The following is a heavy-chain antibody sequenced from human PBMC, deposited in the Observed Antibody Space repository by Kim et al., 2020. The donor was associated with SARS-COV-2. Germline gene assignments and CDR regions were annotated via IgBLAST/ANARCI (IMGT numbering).Heavy chain of an antibody. CDR3: ARGRGYIYYGYYYMGV. V-gene: IGHV3-21*01. CDR2: ISSVGTYI. Sequence: GGSLRLSCAGSGVTFSTHGLNWVRQAPGKGLEWVSSISSVGTYINYADSVRGRFTISRDNAKNSLYLQMNSLRPEDTAVYYCARGRGYIYYGYYYMGVWG. J-gene: IGHJ6*03. CDR1: GVTFSTHG. D-gene: IGHD3-16*02.